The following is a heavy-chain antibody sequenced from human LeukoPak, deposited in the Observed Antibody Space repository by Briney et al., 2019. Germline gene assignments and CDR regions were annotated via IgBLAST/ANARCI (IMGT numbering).Heavy chain of an antibody. CDR2: IIPIFGTA. V-gene: IGHV1-69*13. Sequence: RASVKVSCKASGGTFSSYAISWVRQAPGQGLEWMGGIIPIFGTANYAQKFQGRVTITADESTSTAYMELSSLRSEDTAVYYCARPPQGWELHAGDSDAFDIWGQGTMVTVSS. CDR1: GGTFSSYA. D-gene: IGHD1-26*01. J-gene: IGHJ3*02. CDR3: ARPPQGWELHAGDSDAFDI.